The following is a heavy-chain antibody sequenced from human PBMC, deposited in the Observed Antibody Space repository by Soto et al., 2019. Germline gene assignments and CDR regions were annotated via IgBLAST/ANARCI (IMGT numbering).Heavy chain of an antibody. CDR3: ARQQAMVY. J-gene: IGHJ4*02. CDR1: GYTFVNYE. Sequence: QVQLEQSGAEVKKPGASVKVSCKASGYTFVNYEINWVRQATGQGLEWLGWMNPHSGDTFYAQNFQGRVTMTRNTSITTAYLELNSLISDDTAVYYCARQQAMVYWGQGTLVTVSS. V-gene: IGHV1-8*01. D-gene: IGHD5-18*01. CDR2: MNPHSGDT.